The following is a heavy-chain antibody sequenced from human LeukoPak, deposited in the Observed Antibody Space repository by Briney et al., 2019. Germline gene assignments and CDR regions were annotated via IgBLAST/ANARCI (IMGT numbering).Heavy chain of an antibody. CDR3: ARQDLLWFGEILDY. D-gene: IGHD3-10*01. V-gene: IGHV4-39*01. Sequence: SETLSLTCTVSGGSISSSSYYWGWIRQPPGKGLEWIGSIYYSGSTYYNPSLKSRVTISVDTSKNQFSLKLSSVTAADTAVYYCARQDLLWFGEILDYWGQGTLVTVSS. CDR1: GGSISSSSYY. J-gene: IGHJ4*02. CDR2: IYYSGST.